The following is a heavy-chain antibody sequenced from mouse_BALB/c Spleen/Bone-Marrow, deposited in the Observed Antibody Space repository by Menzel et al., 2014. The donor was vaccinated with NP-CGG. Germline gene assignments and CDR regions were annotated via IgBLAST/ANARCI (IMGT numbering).Heavy chain of an antibody. V-gene: IGHV1S81*02. D-gene: IGHD1-1*01. J-gene: IGHJ1*01. CDR3: ARWNYYGSLYWYFDV. CDR2: INPSNGRT. CDR1: GYTFTSYW. Sequence: GAELVKPGASVKLSCKASGYTFTSYWMHWVKQRPGQGLEWIGEINPSNGRTNYNEKFKSKATLTVDKSSSTAYMQLSSLTSEDSAVYYCARWNYYGSLYWYFDVWGAGTTVTVSS.